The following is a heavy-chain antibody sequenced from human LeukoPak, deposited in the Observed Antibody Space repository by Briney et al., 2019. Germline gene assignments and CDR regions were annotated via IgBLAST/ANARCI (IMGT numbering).Heavy chain of an antibody. CDR1: GFTFSTYG. Sequence: PGGTLRLSCAASGFTFSTYGMNWVRQAPGKGLEWVSAISRGAISIYYADSVKGRFTISRDNAKNSLYLHMNSLRAEDTAVYYCARVGVVSSSWLLYWGQGTLVTVSS. J-gene: IGHJ4*02. V-gene: IGHV3-48*04. CDR3: ARVGVVSSSWLLY. CDR2: ISRGAISI. D-gene: IGHD6-13*01.